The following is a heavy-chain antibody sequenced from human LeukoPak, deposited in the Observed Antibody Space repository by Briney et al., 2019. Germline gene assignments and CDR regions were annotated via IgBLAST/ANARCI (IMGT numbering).Heavy chain of an antibody. CDR3: ARGSPSMVRGVTVNQYYFDY. D-gene: IGHD3-10*01. J-gene: IGHJ4*02. V-gene: IGHV1-46*01. CDR2: INPSGGST. Sequence: GASVKVSCKASGYTFTSYYMHWVRQAPGQGLEWMGIINPSGGSTSYAQKFQGRVTMTRDTSTSTVYMELSSLRSEDTAVYYCARGSPSMVRGVTVNQYYFDYWGQGTLVTVSS. CDR1: GYTFTSYY.